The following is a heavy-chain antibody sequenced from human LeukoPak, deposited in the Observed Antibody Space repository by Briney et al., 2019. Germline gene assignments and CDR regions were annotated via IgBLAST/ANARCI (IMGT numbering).Heavy chain of an antibody. CDR1: GFAFSSYA. D-gene: IGHD5-18*01. CDR2: ISSNGGST. CDR3: AREPRGYNEAFDM. J-gene: IGHJ3*02. V-gene: IGHV3-64*01. Sequence: PGGSLRLSCAASGFAFSSYAMHWVRQAPGKGLEYVSAISSNGGSTYYANSVNGRFTISRDNAKNSLYLQMNSLRDEDTAVYYCAREPRGYNEAFDMWGQGTMVTVSS.